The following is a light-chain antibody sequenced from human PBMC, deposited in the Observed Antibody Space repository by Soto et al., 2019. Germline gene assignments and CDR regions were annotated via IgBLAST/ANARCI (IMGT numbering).Light chain of an antibody. CDR2: QDS. V-gene: IGLV3-1*01. CDR3: QAWDSSTGV. Sequence: SYELTQPPSVSVSPGQTASITCSGDKLGDKYACWYQQKPGQSPVLVIYQDSKRPSGIPERFSGSNSGNTATLTIRGTPAMDEADYYCQAWDSSTGVFGTGTKLTVL. J-gene: IGLJ1*01. CDR1: KLGDKY.